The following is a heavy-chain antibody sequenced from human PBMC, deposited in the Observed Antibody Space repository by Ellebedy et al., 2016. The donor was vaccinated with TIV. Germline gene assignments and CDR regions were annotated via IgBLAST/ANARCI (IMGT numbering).Heavy chain of an antibody. Sequence: SVKVSXXASGGTFSSYAISWVRQAPGQGLEWMGGIIPIFGTANYAQKFQGRVTITADESTSTAYMELSSLRSEDTAVYYCARGGPWGYCSGGSCYLPALYYYYGMDVWGQGTTVTVSS. V-gene: IGHV1-69*13. J-gene: IGHJ6*02. CDR3: ARGGPWGYCSGGSCYLPALYYYYGMDV. CDR1: GGTFSSYA. CDR2: IIPIFGTA. D-gene: IGHD2-15*01.